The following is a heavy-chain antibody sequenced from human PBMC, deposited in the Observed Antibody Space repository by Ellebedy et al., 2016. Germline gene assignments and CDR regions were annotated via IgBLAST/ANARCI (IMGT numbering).Heavy chain of an antibody. Sequence: GESLKISCAASGFTFSSYAMHWVRQAPGKGLEWVAVISYDGSNKYYADSVKGRFTISRDNSKNTLYLQMNSLRAEDTAVYYCARDRSMVRGAFDIWGQGTMVTVSS. CDR3: ARDRSMVRGAFDI. J-gene: IGHJ3*02. D-gene: IGHD3-10*01. CDR2: ISYDGSNK. CDR1: GFTFSSYA. V-gene: IGHV3-30*04.